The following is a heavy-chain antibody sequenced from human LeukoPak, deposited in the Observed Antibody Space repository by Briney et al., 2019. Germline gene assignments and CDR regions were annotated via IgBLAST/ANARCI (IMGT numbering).Heavy chain of an antibody. D-gene: IGHD3-3*01. CDR3: ARVGSGSDFWSGYYFDY. J-gene: IGHJ4*02. Sequence: PGGSLRLSCAASGFTFSSYWMSWVRQAPGKGLEWVANIKQDGSEKDYVDSVKGRFTISRDNAKNSLYLQMNSLRAEDTAVYYCARVGSGSDFWSGYYFDYWGQGNLVTVSS. CDR2: IKQDGSEK. V-gene: IGHV3-7*01. CDR1: GFTFSSYW.